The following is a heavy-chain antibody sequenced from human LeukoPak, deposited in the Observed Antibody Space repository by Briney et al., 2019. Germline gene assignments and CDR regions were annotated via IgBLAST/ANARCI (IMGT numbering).Heavy chain of an antibody. CDR3: ARGPRTSNYYHYYGLDV. V-gene: IGHV3-48*01. J-gene: IGHJ6*02. CDR2: ISSSSTI. Sequence: GGSLRLSRAASGFTFSSYSMNWVRQAPGKGLEWVSYISSSSTIYYADSVKGRFTISRDNAENSLYLQMNSLRAEDTAVYYCARGPRTSNYYHYYGLDVWGQGTTVTVSS. D-gene: IGHD2-2*01. CDR1: GFTFSSYS.